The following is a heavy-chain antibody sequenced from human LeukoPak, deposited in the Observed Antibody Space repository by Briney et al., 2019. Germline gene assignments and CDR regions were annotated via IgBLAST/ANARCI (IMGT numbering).Heavy chain of an antibody. CDR1: GGSISSSSYY. CDR3: ARGLIAVAGIRGGYFQH. Sequence: KPSETLSLTCTVSGGSISSSSYYWGWIRQPPGKGLEWIGSIYYSGSTYYNPSLKSRVTISVDTSKNQFSLKLSSVTAADTAVYYCARGLIAVAGIRGGYFQHWGQGTLVTVSS. CDR2: IYYSGST. V-gene: IGHV4-39*07. J-gene: IGHJ1*01. D-gene: IGHD6-19*01.